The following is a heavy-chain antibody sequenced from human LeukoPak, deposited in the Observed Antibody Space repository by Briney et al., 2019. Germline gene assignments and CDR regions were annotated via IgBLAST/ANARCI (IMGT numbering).Heavy chain of an antibody. CDR2: ISGSGDST. CDR1: GFTFSKYG. CDR3: AKERESYFEFDL. D-gene: IGHD1-26*01. J-gene: IGHJ4*02. V-gene: IGHV3-23*01. Sequence: GGTLRLSCAASGFTFSKYGMNWVRQAPGKGLEWVSTISGSGDSTYYADSVRGRITISRDNSKNTLYLQMNSLRAEDTAIYYCAKERESYFEFDLWGQGTLVTVSS.